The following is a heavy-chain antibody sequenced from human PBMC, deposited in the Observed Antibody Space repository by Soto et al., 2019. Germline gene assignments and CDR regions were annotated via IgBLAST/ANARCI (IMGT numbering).Heavy chain of an antibody. J-gene: IGHJ4*02. D-gene: IGHD3-22*01. CDR1: GYGISTSSY. Sequence: SSETLSLTCVVSGYGISTSSYRGWVRQAPGKGLEWIGAINHRGNSYYNSSLKSRVTMSVDTSRNQFSLSLTSVTAADTAIYYCTREWGPSYYYDSSGCNPDSWGQGTLVTVYS. CDR3: TREWGPSYYYDSSGCNPDS. CDR2: INHRGNS. V-gene: IGHV4-38-2*02.